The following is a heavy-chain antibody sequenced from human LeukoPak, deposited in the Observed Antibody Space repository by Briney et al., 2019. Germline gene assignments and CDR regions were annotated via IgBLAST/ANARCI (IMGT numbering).Heavy chain of an antibody. V-gene: IGHV4-39*07. Sequence: SETLSLTCTVSGGSISSSSYYWGWIRQPPGKGLEWIGSIYYSGSAYYNPSLKSRVTISVDTSKNQFSLKLSSVTAADTAVYYCARDLLPIVGAYYFDYWGQGTLVTVPS. CDR2: IYYSGSA. CDR3: ARDLLPIVGAYYFDY. J-gene: IGHJ4*02. D-gene: IGHD1-26*01. CDR1: GGSISSSSYY.